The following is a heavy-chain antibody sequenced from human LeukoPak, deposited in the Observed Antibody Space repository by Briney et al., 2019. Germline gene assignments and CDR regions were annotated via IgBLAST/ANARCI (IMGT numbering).Heavy chain of an antibody. V-gene: IGHV1-69*05. CDR1: GGTFSSYA. J-gene: IGHJ6*03. CDR3: ARDLARWEMATIFPYYMDV. Sequence: GASVKVSCKASGGTFSSYAISWVRQAPGQGLEWVGGIIPIFGTANYAQKFQGRVTITTDESTSTAYMELSSLRSEDTAVYYCARDLARWEMATIFPYYMDVWGKGTTVTVSS. CDR2: IIPIFGTA. D-gene: IGHD5-24*01.